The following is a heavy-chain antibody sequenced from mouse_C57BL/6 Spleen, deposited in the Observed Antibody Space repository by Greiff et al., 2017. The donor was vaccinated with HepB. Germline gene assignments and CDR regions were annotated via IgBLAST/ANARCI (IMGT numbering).Heavy chain of an antibody. Sequence: VQLQQPGAELVKPGASVKMSCKASGYTFTSYWITWVKQRPGQGLEWIGDIYPGSGSTNYNEKFKSKATLTVDTSSSTAYMQRSSLTSEDSAVYYWAREGYYYGSSHFDYWGQGTTLTVSS. D-gene: IGHD1-1*01. CDR3: AREGYYYGSSHFDY. V-gene: IGHV1-55*01. CDR1: GYTFTSYW. CDR2: IYPGSGST. J-gene: IGHJ2*01.